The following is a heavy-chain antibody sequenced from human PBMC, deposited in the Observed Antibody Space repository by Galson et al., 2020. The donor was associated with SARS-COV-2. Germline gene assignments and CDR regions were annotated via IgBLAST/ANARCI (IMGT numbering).Heavy chain of an antibody. V-gene: IGHV4-59*01. Sequence: ETSETLSLTCSVSGGSISSNDWSWIRQVPGKGLEWLGSFFFSGITNYNPSLKNRLIISVDTSKNQVSLKLTSVTATDTAVYYCAKVGRLVSGYENFDSWGQCTLVIVSS. CDR3: AKVGRLVSGYENFDS. J-gene: IGHJ4*02. D-gene: IGHD5-12*01. CDR1: GGSISSND. CDR2: FFFSGIT.